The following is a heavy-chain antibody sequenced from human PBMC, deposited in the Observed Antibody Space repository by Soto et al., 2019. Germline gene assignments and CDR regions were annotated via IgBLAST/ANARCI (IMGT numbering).Heavy chain of an antibody. J-gene: IGHJ4*02. CDR3: ARGGRFGELFIDY. CDR2: INHSGST. CDR1: GGSFRCYD. D-gene: IGHD3-10*01. Sequence: SETLSLTCAVYGGSFRCYDGSGIGQPPGKGLEWIGEINHSGSTNYNPSLKSRVTISVDTSKNQFSLKLSSVTAADTAVYYCARGGRFGELFIDYWGQGTLVTVSS. V-gene: IGHV4-34*01.